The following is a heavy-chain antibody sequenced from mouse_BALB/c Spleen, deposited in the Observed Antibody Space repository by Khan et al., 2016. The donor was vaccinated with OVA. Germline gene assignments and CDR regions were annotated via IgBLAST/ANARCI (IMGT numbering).Heavy chain of an antibody. CDR3: ARMGYGTYWLAY. V-gene: IGHV14-1*02. J-gene: IGHJ3*01. D-gene: IGHD2-1*01. CDR1: GFNITDYY. Sequence: VQLKESGAELVRPGALVKLSFKASGFNITDYYMHWVTQRPDPGLALIGWIDPENGHTIYDPKFQGKASIKADTSSNTAYLQLSSLTSEDTVVKYCARMGYGTYWLAYWGQGTLVTVSA. CDR2: IDPENGHT.